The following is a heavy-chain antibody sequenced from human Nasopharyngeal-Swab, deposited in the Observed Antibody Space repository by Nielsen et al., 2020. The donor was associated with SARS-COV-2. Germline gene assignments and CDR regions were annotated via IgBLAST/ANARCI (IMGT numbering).Heavy chain of an antibody. Sequence: GESLKISCVASGFTFRDYWMSWVRQAPAKGLEWVASIKQDGSEKYYVDSVKGRFTISRDNAKNSLYLQMNSLRAEDMAVYYCARLPTTPLSFDYWGQGTLVTVSS. V-gene: IGHV3-7*01. CDR2: IKQDGSEK. CDR1: GFTFRDYW. J-gene: IGHJ4*02. CDR3: ARLPTTPLSFDY. D-gene: IGHD4-17*01.